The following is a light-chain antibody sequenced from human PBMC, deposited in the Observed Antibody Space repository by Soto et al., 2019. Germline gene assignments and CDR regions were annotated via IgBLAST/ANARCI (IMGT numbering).Light chain of an antibody. CDR1: SNDVGGYNH. CDR3: TSSTSRSLYV. Sequence: QSALTQPASVSGSPGQSISISCTGTSNDVGGYNHVSWYQQSPGKVPKLLIYNVSNRPSGVSDRFSGSKSGNTASLTISGLQAEDESDYFCTSSTSRSLYVFGTGTKLTVL. J-gene: IGLJ1*01. CDR2: NVS. V-gene: IGLV2-14*01.